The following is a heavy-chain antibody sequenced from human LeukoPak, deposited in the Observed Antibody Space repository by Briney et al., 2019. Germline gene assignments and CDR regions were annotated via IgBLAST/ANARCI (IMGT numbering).Heavy chain of an antibody. Sequence: PGGSLRLSCAASGFTFSSYGMHWVRQAPGKGLEWVAFIRYDGSNKYYADSVKGQFTISRDNSKNTLYLQMNSLRAEDTAVYYCAKDYYGSGSYYTGPTDYWGQGTLVTVSS. CDR3: AKDYYGSGSYYTGPTDY. D-gene: IGHD3-10*01. J-gene: IGHJ4*02. CDR2: IRYDGSNK. CDR1: GFTFSSYG. V-gene: IGHV3-30*02.